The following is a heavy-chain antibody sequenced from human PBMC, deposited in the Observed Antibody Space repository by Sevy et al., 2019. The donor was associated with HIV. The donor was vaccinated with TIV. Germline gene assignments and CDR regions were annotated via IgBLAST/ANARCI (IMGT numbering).Heavy chain of an antibody. J-gene: IGHJ6*02. V-gene: IGHV1-2*06. Sequence: ASVKVSCKASGYAFTGYYIHWVRQAPGQGLEWMGRINPISGGTDDSQKFQGRVTMTRATSISPAYMDVSRLTSDDTAVYYCARAPTDFWTGGMAVWGQGTVVTVSS. D-gene: IGHD3-3*01. CDR1: GYAFTGYY. CDR3: ARAPTDFWTGGMAV. CDR2: INPISGGT.